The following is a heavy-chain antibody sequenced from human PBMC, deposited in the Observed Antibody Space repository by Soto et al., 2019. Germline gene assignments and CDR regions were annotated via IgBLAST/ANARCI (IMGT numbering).Heavy chain of an antibody. CDR2: IIPIFGTP. J-gene: IGHJ4*02. V-gene: IGHV1-69*01. D-gene: IGHD3-10*01. Sequence: QVQLVQSGAEVKKPGSSVKVSCKASGGIFSTYAISWLRRAPGQGLEWTGGIIPIFGTPNYAQRFQGRVTITADESTSTAYMELSRLSSEDTAGYYCARERDEYGSGNYYNRIDFWGQGTLVTVSS. CDR1: GGIFSTYA. CDR3: ARERDEYGSGNYYNRIDF.